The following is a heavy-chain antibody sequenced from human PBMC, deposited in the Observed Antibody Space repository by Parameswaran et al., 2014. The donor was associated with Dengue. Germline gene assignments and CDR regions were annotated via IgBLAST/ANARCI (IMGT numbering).Heavy chain of an antibody. CDR1: VGPSWLP. CDR2: INHSGST. J-gene: IGHJ2*01. D-gene: IGHD4-17*01. Sequence: ASETLSLTCAVYVGPSWLPLELDPPAPREGLEWIGEINHSGSTNYNPSLKSRVTISVDTSKNQFSLKLRSVTAADTAVYYCARGPPTVTGSYWYFDLWGRGTLVTVSS. V-gene: IGHV4-34*01. CDR3: ARGPPTVTGSYWYFDL.